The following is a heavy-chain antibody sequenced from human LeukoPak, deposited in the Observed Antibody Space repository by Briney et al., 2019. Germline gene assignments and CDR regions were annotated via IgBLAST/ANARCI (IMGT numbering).Heavy chain of an antibody. Sequence: PGGTLRLSRAASGVTASSDVMSWVREAPGQGVEWVSVIYSGGTPYYADSVKGRVTISRDNSKNTLYLQMNSLRAEDTAVYYCARDGYGNNYMDVWGKGTTVTVSS. D-gene: IGHD1/OR15-1a*01. CDR2: IYSGGTP. J-gene: IGHJ6*03. CDR1: GVTASSDV. V-gene: IGHV3-53*01. CDR3: ARDGYGNNYMDV.